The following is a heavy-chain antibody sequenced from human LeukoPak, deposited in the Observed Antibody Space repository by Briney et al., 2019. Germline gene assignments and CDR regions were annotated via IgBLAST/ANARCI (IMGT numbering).Heavy chain of an antibody. Sequence: ASVKVSCKASGGTFSSYAISWVRQAPGQGLEWMGRINPNSGGTNYAQKFQGRVTMTRDTSISTAYMELSRLRSDDTAVYYCASYYDSSGYLSDYWGQGTLVTVSS. V-gene: IGHV1-2*06. CDR1: GGTFSSYA. J-gene: IGHJ4*02. D-gene: IGHD3-22*01. CDR3: ASYYDSSGYLSDY. CDR2: INPNSGGT.